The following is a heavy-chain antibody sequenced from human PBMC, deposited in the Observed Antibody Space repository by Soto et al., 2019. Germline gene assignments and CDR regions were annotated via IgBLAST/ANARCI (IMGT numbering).Heavy chain of an antibody. Sequence: QVQLVQSGAEVKKPGSSVKVSCKASGGTFTSYSITWVRQAPGQGLEWMGRIIPVLGIVNYAHKFQGRVTITADKSTTTAYMELSSLRSEDTAVYYCARDGLGTTRRYFDSWGQGTLVTVSS. V-gene: IGHV1-69*04. J-gene: IGHJ4*02. CDR2: IIPVLGIV. CDR1: GGTFTSYS. D-gene: IGHD1-1*01. CDR3: ARDGLGTTRRYFDS.